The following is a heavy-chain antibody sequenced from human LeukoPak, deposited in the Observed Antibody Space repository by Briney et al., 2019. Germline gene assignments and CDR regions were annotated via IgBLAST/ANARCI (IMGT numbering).Heavy chain of an antibody. CDR1: GGSISSYY. J-gene: IGHJ4*02. CDR2: IYYSGST. Sequence: SETLSLTCTVSGGSISSYYWSWIRQPPGKGQEWIGYIYYSGSTNYNPPLKSRVTISVDTSKNQFSLKLRPVTAADTAVYYCARGFWRGNYFDYWGQGTLVTVSS. CDR3: ARGFWRGNYFDY. V-gene: IGHV4-59*08. D-gene: IGHD3-3*01.